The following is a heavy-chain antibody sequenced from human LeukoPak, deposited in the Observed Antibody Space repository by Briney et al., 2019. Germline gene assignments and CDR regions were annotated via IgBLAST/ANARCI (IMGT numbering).Heavy chain of an antibody. Sequence: GGSLRLSCEASGFTFIKAWMSWVRQAPGKGPEWVGRMKSLGSGGVPDYATPVKGRFTISRDDSKNTLYLEMNNLKTEDTAMYYCTTSPLVRVGEIFSYFDFWGRGTLVIVSS. CDR1: GFTFIKAW. D-gene: IGHD3-9*01. J-gene: IGHJ4*02. V-gene: IGHV3-15*01. CDR2: MKSLGSGGVP. CDR3: TTSPLVRVGEIFSYFDF.